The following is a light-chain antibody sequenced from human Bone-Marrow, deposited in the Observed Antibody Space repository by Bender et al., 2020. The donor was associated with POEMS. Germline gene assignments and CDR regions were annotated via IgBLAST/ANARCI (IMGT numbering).Light chain of an antibody. CDR2: QVK. CDR1: TSDIGTYNY. J-gene: IGLJ1*01. Sequence: QSALTQPASVSGSPGQSITISCTGTTSDIGTYNYVSWFQHRPDKAPKLILFQVKQRPSGISDRFSGSKSGNAASLSISGLQAEDEADYYCTSYTSSGTLYIFGTGTKVTVL. V-gene: IGLV2-14*01. CDR3: TSYTSSGTLYI.